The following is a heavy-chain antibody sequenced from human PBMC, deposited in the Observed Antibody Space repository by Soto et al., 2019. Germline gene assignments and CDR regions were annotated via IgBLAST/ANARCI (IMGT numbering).Heavy chain of an antibody. V-gene: IGHV3-23*01. CDR3: ANSPIIAAAGTDF. CDR1: GFTFSSYA. J-gene: IGHJ4*02. D-gene: IGHD6-13*01. CDR2: ISGSGCST. Sequence: GGSLRLSCAASGFTFSSYAMSWVRQAPGKGLEWVSAISGSGCSTYYADSVKGRFTISRDKSKNTLYLQMNSLRAEDTAVDCCANSPIIAAAGTDFWGQGTLVTVSS.